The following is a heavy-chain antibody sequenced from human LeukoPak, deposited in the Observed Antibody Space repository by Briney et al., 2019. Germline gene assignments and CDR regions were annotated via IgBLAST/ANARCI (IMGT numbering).Heavy chain of an antibody. D-gene: IGHD3-3*01. CDR3: AREGSGYRGLDC. CDR1: GFTFSDYY. CDR2: ISGSGTTI. Sequence: GGSLRLSCAVSGFTFSDYYMSWIRQAPGKGLECISYISGSGTTIYYADSVRGRFTISRDNAKNSLSLQMNSLRAEDTAVYYCAREGSGYRGLDCWGQGSLVTVSS. V-gene: IGHV3-11*01. J-gene: IGHJ4*02.